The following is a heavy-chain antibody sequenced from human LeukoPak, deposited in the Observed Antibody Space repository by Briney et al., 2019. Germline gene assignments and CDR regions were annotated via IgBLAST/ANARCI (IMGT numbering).Heavy chain of an antibody. CDR1: GYSLSSGYY. D-gene: IGHD1-20*01. Sequence: SETLSLTCSVFGYSLSSGYYWGWIRQPPGEGLEWIGSMFHSGRTYYNPSLESRVTMSVDTSKNQFSLKLSSVTAADTAVYYCARVRYNWNRDFDYWGQGTLVTVSS. CDR3: ARVRYNWNRDFDY. V-gene: IGHV4-38-2*02. J-gene: IGHJ4*02. CDR2: MFHSGRT.